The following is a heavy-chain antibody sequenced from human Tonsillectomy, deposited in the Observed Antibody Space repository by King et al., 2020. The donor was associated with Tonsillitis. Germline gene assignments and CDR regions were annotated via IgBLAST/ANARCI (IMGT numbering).Heavy chain of an antibody. Sequence: VQLQQWGAGQLKPSETLSLTCAVYGGSFSGYYWSWIRQPPGKGLEWIGEINHSGSTNYNPSLKSRVTIPVDTSKNQFSLKLSSVTAADTAVYYCARGGNYYYDSSGYYWGAGYYGMDVWGQGTTVTVSS. J-gene: IGHJ6*02. CDR1: GGSFSGYY. CDR2: INHSGST. D-gene: IGHD3-22*01. CDR3: ARGGNYYYDSSGYYWGAGYYGMDV. V-gene: IGHV4-34*01.